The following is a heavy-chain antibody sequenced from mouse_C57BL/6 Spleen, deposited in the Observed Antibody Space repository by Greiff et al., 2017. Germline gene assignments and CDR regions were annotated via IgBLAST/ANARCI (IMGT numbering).Heavy chain of an antibody. J-gene: IGHJ3*01. D-gene: IGHD2-1*01. CDR3: TRSYGTNY. V-gene: IGHV1-15*01. Sequence: VQLQQSGAELVRPGASVTLSCKASGYTFTDYEMHWVKQTPVRGLEWIGAIDPETGGTAYNQKFKGKAILTADKSSSSAYMELRSLTSEDSAVYYCTRSYGTNYWGQGTLVTVSA. CDR1: GYTFTDYE. CDR2: IDPETGGT.